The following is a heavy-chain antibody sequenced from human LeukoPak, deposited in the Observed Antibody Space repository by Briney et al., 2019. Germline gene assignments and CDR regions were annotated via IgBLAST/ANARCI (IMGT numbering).Heavy chain of an antibody. J-gene: IGHJ4*02. D-gene: IGHD3-10*01. Sequence: ASVKVSCKASGGTFSSYAISWVRQAPGQGLEWMGGIIPIFGTANYAQKFQGRVTITADKSTSTAYMGLSSLRSEDTAVYYCARVGSGSYYFDYWGQGTLVTVSS. CDR3: ARVGSGSYYFDY. V-gene: IGHV1-69*06. CDR2: IIPIFGTA. CDR1: GGTFSSYA.